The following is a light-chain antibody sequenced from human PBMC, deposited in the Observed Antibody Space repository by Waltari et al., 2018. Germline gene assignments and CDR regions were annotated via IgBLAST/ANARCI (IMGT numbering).Light chain of an antibody. Sequence: ILLTQSPVILSVSPEGRATLSCRASQSISNNLAWYQQKPGQAPRLLIYDASNRATGIPARFSGSGSGTDFTLTIASLEPEDLAVYYCQQGTFGPGTKVDI. CDR2: DAS. CDR3: QQGT. CDR1: QSISNN. V-gene: IGKV3-11*01. J-gene: IGKJ3*01.